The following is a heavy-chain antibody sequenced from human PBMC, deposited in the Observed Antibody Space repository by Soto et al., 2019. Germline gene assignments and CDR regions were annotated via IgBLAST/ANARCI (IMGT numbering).Heavy chain of an antibody. Sequence: ASVKVSCKASGYTFASYDINWVRQATGQGLEWMGWMNPNSGNTGYAQKFQGRVTMTRNTSRSTAYMELSSLRSEDTAVYYCARGLYSGYDFGALDYYYYMDVSGKGTTVTVSS. CDR1: GYTFASYD. V-gene: IGHV1-8*01. D-gene: IGHD5-12*01. J-gene: IGHJ6*03. CDR2: MNPNSGNT. CDR3: ARGLYSGYDFGALDYYYYMDV.